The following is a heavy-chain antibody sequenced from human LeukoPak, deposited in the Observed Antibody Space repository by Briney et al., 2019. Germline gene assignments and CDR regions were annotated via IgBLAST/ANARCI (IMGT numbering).Heavy chain of an antibody. CDR2: IYYSGST. J-gene: IGHJ4*02. CDR1: GGSISSYY. D-gene: IGHD3-22*01. Sequence: SETLSLTCTVSGGSISSYYWSWIRQPPGKGLEWIGYIYYSGSTNYNPSLKSRVTISVDTSKNHFSLKLSSVIAADTAVYYCARGQWLPVFDFWGQGTLVTVSS. V-gene: IGHV4-59*01. CDR3: ARGQWLPVFDF.